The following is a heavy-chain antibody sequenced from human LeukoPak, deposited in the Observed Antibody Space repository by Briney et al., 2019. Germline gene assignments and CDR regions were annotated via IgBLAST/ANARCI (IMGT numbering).Heavy chain of an antibody. J-gene: IGHJ6*02. Sequence: QSGGSLRLSCAASGFTFSSYWMSWVRQAPGKGLEWVANIKQDGSEKYYVDSVKGRFTISRDNAKNSLYLQMNSLRAEDTAVYYCARVGVTTLWGMDVWGQGTTVTVSS. CDR3: ARVGVTTLWGMDV. D-gene: IGHD4-17*01. V-gene: IGHV3-7*01. CDR1: GFTFSSYW. CDR2: IKQDGSEK.